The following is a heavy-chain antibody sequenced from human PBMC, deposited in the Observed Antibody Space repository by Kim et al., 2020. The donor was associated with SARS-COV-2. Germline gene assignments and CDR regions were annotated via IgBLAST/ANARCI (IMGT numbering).Heavy chain of an antibody. CDR1: GFSFAPYV. CDR2: ITWDGGST. V-gene: IGHV3-43D*03. J-gene: IGHJ5*02. CDR3: VRARNPGTYYNNWFDP. D-gene: IGHD3-10*01. Sequence: GGSLRLSCAASGFSFAPYVMHWVRQAPGKGLEWVSLITWDGGSTHYVDSVKGRFTISRDTRKNSLLLQMNSLRHEDTALYYCVRARNPGTYYNNWFDPWG.